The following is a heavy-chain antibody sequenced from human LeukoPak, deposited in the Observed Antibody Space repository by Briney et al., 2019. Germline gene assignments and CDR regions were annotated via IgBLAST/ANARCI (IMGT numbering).Heavy chain of an antibody. J-gene: IGHJ5*02. V-gene: IGHV4-34*01. CDR3: ARGGIQLWINWFDP. D-gene: IGHD5-18*01. Sequence: SETLSLTCAVYGGSFSGYYWSWIRQPPGKGLEWIGEINHSGSTNYNPSLKSRVTISVDTSKNQFSLKLSSVTAADAAVYYCARGGIQLWINWFDPWGQGTLVTVSS. CDR1: GGSFSGYY. CDR2: INHSGST.